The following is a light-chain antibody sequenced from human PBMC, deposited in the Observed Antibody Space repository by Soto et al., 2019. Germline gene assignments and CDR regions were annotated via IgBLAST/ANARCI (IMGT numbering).Light chain of an antibody. Sequence: DIQMTQSPSSRSASVGDRVTITCREVTSISSYLNWYQQKPGKAPKLLIYAASSLQSGVPSRFSGSGSGTDFTLTISSLQPEDFATYYCQQSYSTPYTFGQGTKLEIK. CDR2: AAS. V-gene: IGKV1-39*01. CDR3: QQSYSTPYT. CDR1: TSISSY. J-gene: IGKJ2*01.